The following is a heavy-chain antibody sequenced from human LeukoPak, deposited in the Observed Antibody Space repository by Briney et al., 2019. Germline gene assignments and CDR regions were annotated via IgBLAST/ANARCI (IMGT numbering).Heavy chain of an antibody. Sequence: SETLSLTCAVYGGSFSGYYWSWIRQPPGKGLEWIGEINHSGSTNYNPSLKSRVTISVDTSKNQFSLKLSSVTAADTAVYYCARDQWFRRDGYRSGFDYWGQGTLVTVSS. J-gene: IGHJ4*02. CDR2: INHSGST. V-gene: IGHV4-34*01. CDR1: GGSFSGYY. CDR3: ARDQWFRRDGYRSGFDY. D-gene: IGHD5-24*01.